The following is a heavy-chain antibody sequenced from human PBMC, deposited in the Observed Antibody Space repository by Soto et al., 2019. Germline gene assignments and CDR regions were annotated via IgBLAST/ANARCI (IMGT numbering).Heavy chain of an antibody. CDR1: GYTFTTYY. D-gene: IGHD2-15*01. Sequence: QVQLVQSGAEVKRPGASVKVSCKASGYTFTTYYMHCVRQAPGQGLEWLGIIHPNGGSTTYAQKYQGRVTMTRDTSTSTVYLELSSLRSEDTAVYYCARAGYCSGGTCFHGNCDYWGQGTLVTVSA. CDR3: ARAGYCSGGTCFHGNCDY. J-gene: IGHJ4*02. CDR2: IHPNGGST. V-gene: IGHV1-46*01.